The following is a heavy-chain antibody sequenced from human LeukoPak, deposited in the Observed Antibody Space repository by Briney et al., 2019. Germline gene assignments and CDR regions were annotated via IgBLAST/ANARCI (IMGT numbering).Heavy chain of an antibody. Sequence: PSETLSLTCAVYRGSFSGYYWSWIRQPPGKGLEWIGEINHSGSTNYNPSLKSRVTISVDTSKNQFSLKLSSVTAADTAVYYCARGSRRLYYDFWSGRPMDVWGQGTTVTVSS. CDR2: INHSGST. D-gene: IGHD3-3*01. CDR3: ARGSRRLYYDFWSGRPMDV. CDR1: RGSFSGYY. V-gene: IGHV4-34*01. J-gene: IGHJ6*02.